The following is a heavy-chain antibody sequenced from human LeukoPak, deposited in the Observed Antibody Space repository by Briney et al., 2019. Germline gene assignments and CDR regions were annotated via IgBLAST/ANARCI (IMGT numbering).Heavy chain of an antibody. Sequence: SETLSLTCTVSGGSISSYYWSWIRQPPGKGLEWIGYIYYSGSTNYNPSLKSRVTISVDASKNQFSLKLRSVAAADTAVYYCARVGGGYCSSTSCASGFDPWGQGTLVTVSS. CDR1: GGSISSYY. CDR2: IYYSGST. D-gene: IGHD2-2*01. J-gene: IGHJ5*02. CDR3: ARVGGGYCSSTSCASGFDP. V-gene: IGHV4-59*01.